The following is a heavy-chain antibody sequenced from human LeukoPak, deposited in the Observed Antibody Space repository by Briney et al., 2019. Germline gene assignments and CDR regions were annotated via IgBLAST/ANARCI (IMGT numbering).Heavy chain of an antibody. CDR3: ARSYYDILTGSVIAY. Sequence: SESLSLTCTVSGGSISGYYWSVSWQPPGKGRERSGYIYYSGSTNYNPSLKSRVTISVDTSQNPFSMTLSSVTDADTAVYYCARSYYDILTGSVIAYCGQGTLVTVSS. J-gene: IGHJ4*02. CDR2: IYYSGST. CDR1: GGSISGYY. D-gene: IGHD3-9*01. V-gene: IGHV4-59*08.